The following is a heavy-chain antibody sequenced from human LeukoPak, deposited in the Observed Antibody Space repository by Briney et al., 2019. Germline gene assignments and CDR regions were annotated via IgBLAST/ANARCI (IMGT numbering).Heavy chain of an antibody. CDR2: IIPIFGTA. V-gene: IGHV1-69*13. CDR3: ASASSSGWTTDAFDI. Sequence: SVKVSCKASGGTFSSYAISWVRQAPGQGLEWMGGIIPIFGTANYAQKFQGRVTITAGESTSTAYMELSSLRSEDTAVYYCASASSSGWTTDAFDIWGQGTMVTVSS. D-gene: IGHD6-19*01. CDR1: GGTFSSYA. J-gene: IGHJ3*02.